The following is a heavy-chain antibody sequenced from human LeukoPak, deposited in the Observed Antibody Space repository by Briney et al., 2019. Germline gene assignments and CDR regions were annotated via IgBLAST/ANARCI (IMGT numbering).Heavy chain of an antibody. J-gene: IGHJ6*02. CDR1: GGSISSYY. Sequence: SETLSLTCTVSGGSISSYYWSWIRQPPGKGLEWIGYIYYSGSTNYNPSLRSRVTMSVDTSNNHLSLRLTSVTAADTALYYCARHSYNYYGLDVWGQGTTITVSS. V-gene: IGHV4-59*08. CDR2: IYYSGST. CDR3: ARHSYNYYGLDV.